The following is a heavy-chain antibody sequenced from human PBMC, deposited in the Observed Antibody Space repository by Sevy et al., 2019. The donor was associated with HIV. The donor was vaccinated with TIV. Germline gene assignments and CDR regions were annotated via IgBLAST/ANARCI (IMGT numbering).Heavy chain of an antibody. D-gene: IGHD3-9*01. CDR2: IYYSGGT. CDR3: ARESYDILPGSRGMDV. Sequence: SETLSLTCTVSGGSISSYYWSWIRQPPGKRLEWIGYIYYSGGTNYNPSLKSRVTISVDTSKNQFSLKLRSVTAADTAVSYCARESYDILPGSRGMDVWGQGTTVTVSS. CDR1: GGSISSYY. J-gene: IGHJ6*02. V-gene: IGHV4-59*01.